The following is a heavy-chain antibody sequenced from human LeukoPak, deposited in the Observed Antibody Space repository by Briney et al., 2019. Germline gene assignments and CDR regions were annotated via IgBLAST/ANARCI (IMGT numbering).Heavy chain of an antibody. V-gene: IGHV4-59*12. CDR3: ARRVGFTIFGVVTQFDY. J-gene: IGHJ4*02. CDR1: GGSISSYY. CDR2: IYYSGST. Sequence: SETLSLTCTVSGGSISSYYWSWIRQPPGKGLEWIGYIYYSGSTNYNPSLKSRVTISVDTSKNQFSLKLSSVTAADTAVYYCARRVGFTIFGVVTQFDYWGQGTLVTVSS. D-gene: IGHD3-3*01.